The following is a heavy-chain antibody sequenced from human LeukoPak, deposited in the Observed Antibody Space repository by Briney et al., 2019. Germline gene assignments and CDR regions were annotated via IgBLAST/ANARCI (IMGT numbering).Heavy chain of an antibody. CDR3: AKDFYDFWSGFDY. CDR2: ISGSGGST. Sequence: GGSLRPSCTASGFTFSSDAMNWVRQAPGKGMEWVATISGSGGSTYYTDSVKGRFTISRDNFKNMVYLQMNSLKAEDTAIYYCAKDFYDFWSGFDYWGQGTLVTVSS. V-gene: IGHV3-23*01. CDR1: GFTFSSDA. D-gene: IGHD3-3*01. J-gene: IGHJ4*02.